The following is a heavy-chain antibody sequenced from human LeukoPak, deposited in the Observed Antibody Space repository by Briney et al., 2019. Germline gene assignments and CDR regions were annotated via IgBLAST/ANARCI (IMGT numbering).Heavy chain of an antibody. CDR2: IISTSKTI. J-gene: IGHJ6*03. CDR1: GFNLTVYE. V-gene: IGHV3-48*03. CDR3: ARVSHPPEGSSRLYRYYYYYMDV. D-gene: IGHD3-16*02. Sequence: GGSLQLSCPVSGFNLTVYEIIWVRQARSKGLAGVSYIISTSKTIYYSDSVKGRFIISRDTAKNSLYLEMNSLRAEDTAVYYCARVSHPPEGSSRLYRYYYYYMDVWGKGTTVTVSS.